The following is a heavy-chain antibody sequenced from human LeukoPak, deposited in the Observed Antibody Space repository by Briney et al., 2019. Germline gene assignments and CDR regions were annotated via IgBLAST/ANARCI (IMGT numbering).Heavy chain of an antibody. CDR3: ARGDRRDGYNNLGSEYFQH. D-gene: IGHD5-24*01. Sequence: SETLSLTCTVSGGSISSGGYYWSWIRQHPGKGLEWIGYIYYSGSTYYNPSLKSRVTISVDTSKNQFSLKLSSVTAADTAVYYCARGDRRDGYNNLGSEYFQHWGQGTLVTVSS. J-gene: IGHJ1*01. CDR1: GGSISSGGYY. V-gene: IGHV4-31*03. CDR2: IYYSGST.